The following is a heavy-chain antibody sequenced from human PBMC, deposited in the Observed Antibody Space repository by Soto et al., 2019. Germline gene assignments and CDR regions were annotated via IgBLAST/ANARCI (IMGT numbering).Heavy chain of an antibody. CDR3: ARVLRDYPFYYYYMDV. V-gene: IGHV4-39*01. Sequence: QLQLQESGPGLVKPSETLSLTCTVSSGSISSSDCFWGWIRQPPGKGLEWIGNIYYSGSTYYNPSLKSRVAMSVYTSNNQFSLKLSSVTAADTAVYYCARVLRDYPFYYYYMDVWGKGTTVTVSS. D-gene: IGHD3-10*01. CDR1: SGSISSSDCF. CDR2: IYYSGST. J-gene: IGHJ6*03.